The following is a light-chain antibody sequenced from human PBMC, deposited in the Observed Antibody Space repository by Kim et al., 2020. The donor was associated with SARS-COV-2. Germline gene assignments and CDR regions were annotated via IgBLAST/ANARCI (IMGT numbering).Light chain of an antibody. CDR1: SSNIGSNT. J-gene: IGLJ1*01. V-gene: IGLV1-44*01. Sequence: QSVLTQPPSASGTPGQRVTISCSGSSSNIGSNTVNWYQQLPATAPKLLICSDNQQPSGVPDRFSGSKSGTSASLAISGLQSEDEADYYCAAWDDSLYGYVFGTGTKVTVL. CDR3: AAWDDSLYGYV. CDR2: SDN.